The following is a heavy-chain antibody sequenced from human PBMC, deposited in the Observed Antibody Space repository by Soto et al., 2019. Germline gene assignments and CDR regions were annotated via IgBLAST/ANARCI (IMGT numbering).Heavy chain of an antibody. J-gene: IGHJ6*02. V-gene: IGHV1-69*13. Sequence: SVKVSCKASGGTFSSYAISWVRQAPGQGLEWMGGIIPIFGTANYAQKFQGRVTITADESTSTAYMELSSLRSEDTAVYYCASGTFKTGGTKYCSSTSCYYYGMDVWGQGTTVTVSS. CDR2: IIPIFGTA. D-gene: IGHD2-2*01. CDR3: ASGTFKTGGTKYCSSTSCYYYGMDV. CDR1: GGTFSSYA.